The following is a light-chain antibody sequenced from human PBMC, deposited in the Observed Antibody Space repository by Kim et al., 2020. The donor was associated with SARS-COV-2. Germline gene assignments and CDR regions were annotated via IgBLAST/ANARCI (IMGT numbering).Light chain of an antibody. CDR2: QNN. Sequence: ASPGQTARITCSGDKLGDKYACWYQQKPGQSPGMVIYQNNKRPSWIPERFSGSNSGNAATLTISGTQAVDEADYYCQAWDSSTAVFGGGTQLTVL. CDR1: KLGDKY. J-gene: IGLJ2*01. V-gene: IGLV3-1*01. CDR3: QAWDSSTAV.